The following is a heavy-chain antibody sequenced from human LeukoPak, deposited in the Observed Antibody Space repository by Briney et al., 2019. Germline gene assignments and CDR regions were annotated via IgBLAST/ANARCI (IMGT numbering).Heavy chain of an antibody. CDR2: ITAYNGYT. D-gene: IGHD3-22*01. CDR3: AKQRDYYDSSGYTALFGAFDI. V-gene: IGHV1-18*01. CDR1: GYIFSNYG. Sequence: ASVKVSCKASGYIFSNYGINWVRQAPGQGLEWMGRITAYNGYTNYAQDVQGRVTLTTDTSTSTAYMEVKNLRSDDTAVYYCAKQRDYYDSSGYTALFGAFDIWGQGTMVTVSS. J-gene: IGHJ3*02.